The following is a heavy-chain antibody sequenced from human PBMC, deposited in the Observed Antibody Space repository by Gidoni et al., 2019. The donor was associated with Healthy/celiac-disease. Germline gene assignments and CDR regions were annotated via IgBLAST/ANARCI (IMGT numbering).Heavy chain of an antibody. J-gene: IGHJ6*03. CDR1: GFTFSSYW. Sequence: EVQLVESGGGLVQPGGSLRLSCAASGFTFSSYWMHWVRQAPGKGLVWVSRINSDGSSTSYADSVKGRFTISRDNAKNTLYLQMNSLRAEDTAVYYCARVGHDYDFWSGYEYYYYYYMDVWGKGTTVTVSS. CDR3: ARVGHDYDFWSGYEYYYYYYMDV. CDR2: INSDGSST. D-gene: IGHD3-3*01. V-gene: IGHV3-74*01.